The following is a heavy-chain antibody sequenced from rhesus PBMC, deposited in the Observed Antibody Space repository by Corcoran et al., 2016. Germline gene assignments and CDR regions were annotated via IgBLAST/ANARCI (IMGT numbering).Heavy chain of an antibody. J-gene: IGHJ4*01. CDR1: GFSLNTTGMG. Sequence: QVTLKESGPALVKPTQTLTLTCILSGFSLNTTGMGVGWIRQPPGKTLEVLAHIYWDDDKRLSTSLKSRLTISKDTSKNQVVLTMTNMDPVDTATYYCTRYLRSNFYFDYWGQGVLVTVSS. CDR3: TRYLRSNFYFDY. V-gene: IGHV2-1*01. D-gene: IGHD2-15*01. CDR2: IYWDDDK.